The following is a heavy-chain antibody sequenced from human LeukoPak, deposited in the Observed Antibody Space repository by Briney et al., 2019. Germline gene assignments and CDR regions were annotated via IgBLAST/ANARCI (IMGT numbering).Heavy chain of an antibody. D-gene: IGHD3-9*01. CDR2: ISWNSGSI. V-gene: IGHV3-9*01. Sequence: GRSLRLSCAASGFTFDDYAMHWVRQAPGKGLEWVSGISWNSGSIGYADSVKGRFTISRDNAKNSLYLQMNSLRAEDTALYYCXXXXXXYXSLDAEYFQHWGQGTLVTVSS. CDR1: GFTFDDYA. CDR3: XXXXXXYXSLDAEYFQH. J-gene: IGHJ1*01.